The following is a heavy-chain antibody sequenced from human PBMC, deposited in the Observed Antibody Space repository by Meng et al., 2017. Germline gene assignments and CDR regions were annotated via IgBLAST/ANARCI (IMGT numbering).Heavy chain of an antibody. J-gene: IGHJ4*02. CDR2: IIPIFGTA. D-gene: IGHD3-10*01. V-gene: IGHV1-69*13. CDR3: ARSGRLLWFGESFDY. CDR1: GGTFSSYA. Sequence: SVKVSCKASGGTFSSYAISWVRQAPGQGLEWMGGIIPIFGTANYAQKFRGRVTITADESTSTAYMELSSLRSEDTAVYYCARSGRLLWFGESFDYWGQGTLVTVSS.